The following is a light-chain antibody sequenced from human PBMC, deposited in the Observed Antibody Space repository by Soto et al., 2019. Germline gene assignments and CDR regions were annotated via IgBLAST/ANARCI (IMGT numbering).Light chain of an antibody. J-gene: IGLJ2*01. CDR1: SSDVGGYKY. CDR3: GSDAGMYNLV. Sequence: QSALTQPRSVSGSPGQSVTISCTGTSSDVGGYKYVSWYQQHAGNVPKLMIYDVSKRPSGVPDRFSGTTSGTTASLTISGLHAEDEDYYYSGSDAGMYNLVFGGGTKLTVL. V-gene: IGLV2-11*01. CDR2: DVS.